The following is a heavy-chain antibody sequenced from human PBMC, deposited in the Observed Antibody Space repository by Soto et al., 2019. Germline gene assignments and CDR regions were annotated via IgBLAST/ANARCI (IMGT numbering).Heavy chain of an antibody. CDR3: ARESLEAARRTGSFDY. D-gene: IGHD6-6*01. V-gene: IGHV1-2*02. J-gene: IGHJ4*02. Sequence: VNVSCEASRYRYTGYYRHWLRHAPGQGLEWMGWINPNSGGTNYAQKFQGRVTMTRDTSISTAYMELSRLRSDDTAVYYCARESLEAARRTGSFDYWGQGTLVPVSS. CDR2: INPNSGGT. CDR1: RYRYTGYY.